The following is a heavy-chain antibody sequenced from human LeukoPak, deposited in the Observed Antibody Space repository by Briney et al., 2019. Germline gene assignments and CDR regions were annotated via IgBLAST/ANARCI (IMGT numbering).Heavy chain of an antibody. D-gene: IGHD1-26*01. CDR2: ISYDGSNK. CDR3: ARGHHSGSYYQDFDY. J-gene: IGHJ4*02. V-gene: IGHV3-30*03. CDR1: GGSFSGYY. Sequence: QTSETLSLTCAVYGGSFSGYYWSWIRQPPGKGLEWVAVISYDGSNKYYADSVKGRFTISRDNSKNTLYLQMNSLRAEDTAVYYCARGHHSGSYYQDFDYWGQGTLVTVSS.